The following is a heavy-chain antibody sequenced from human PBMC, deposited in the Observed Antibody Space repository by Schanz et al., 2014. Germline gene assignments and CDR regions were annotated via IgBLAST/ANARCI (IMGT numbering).Heavy chain of an antibody. CDR3: ASSGAGYSSSWDFDY. Sequence: QVQLVQSGAEVKKPGASVKVSCKASGYSFTSYGISWERQAPGQGLEWMGWISPYNGNTNYAPKVQGRVTVTTDTSTSTAYMDLRSLRSDDTAVYYCASSGAGYSSSWDFDYWGQGTLXTVSS. CDR1: GYSFTSYG. D-gene: IGHD6-13*01. V-gene: IGHV1-18*01. J-gene: IGHJ4*02. CDR2: ISPYNGNT.